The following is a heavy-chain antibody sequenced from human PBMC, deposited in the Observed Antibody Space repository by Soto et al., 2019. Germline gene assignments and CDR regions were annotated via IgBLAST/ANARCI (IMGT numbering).Heavy chain of an antibody. J-gene: IGHJ4*02. Sequence: VQLVESGGGVVQPGRSLRLSCAASGFTFSDHYMDWVRQAPGKGLEWVGRARNKANSYTTDYAASVKGRFNISRDDSKNSLYLQMNSLKTEDTAVYYCAVSGSYYFDYWGQGTLVTVSS. CDR3: AVSGSYYFDY. V-gene: IGHV3-72*01. D-gene: IGHD1-26*01. CDR2: ARNKANSYTT. CDR1: GFTFSDHY.